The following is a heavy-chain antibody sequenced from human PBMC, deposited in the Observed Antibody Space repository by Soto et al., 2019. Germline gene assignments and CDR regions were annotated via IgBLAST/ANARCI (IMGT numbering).Heavy chain of an antibody. D-gene: IGHD6-19*01. V-gene: IGHV4-30-2*06. CDR2: IGHLETT. CDR3: AGMPYTSGLRFDP. Sequence: SETLSLTCSVSGVAMTYGGYSWSWIRQSPEKGLEWLGYIGHLETTYYNPSFKSRLSLSIDRTRNQFSLSLSSMTAADTAVYFCAGMPYTSGLRFDPWGPGTLVTVSS. J-gene: IGHJ5*02. CDR1: GVAMTYGGYS.